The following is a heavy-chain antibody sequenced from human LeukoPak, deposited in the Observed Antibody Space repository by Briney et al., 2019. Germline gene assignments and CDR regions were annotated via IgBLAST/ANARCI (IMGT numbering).Heavy chain of an antibody. CDR3: AREPSTYYDFWSGATTYNWFDP. CDR1: GGSISSGSYY. J-gene: IGHJ5*02. D-gene: IGHD3-3*01. Sequence: SETLSLTCTVSGGSISSGSYYWSWIRQPAGKGLEWIGRIYTSGSTNYNPSLKSRVTISVDTSKNQFSLKLSSVTAADTAVYYCAREPSTYYDFWSGATTYNWFDPWGQGTLVTVSS. CDR2: IYTSGST. V-gene: IGHV4-61*02.